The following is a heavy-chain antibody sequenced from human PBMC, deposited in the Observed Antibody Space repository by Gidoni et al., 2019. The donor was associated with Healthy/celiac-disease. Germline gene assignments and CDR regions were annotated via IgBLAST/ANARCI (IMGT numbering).Heavy chain of an antibody. D-gene: IGHD2-8*02. CDR3: ARNFRSTWWPDEDY. V-gene: IGHV1-18*01. CDR1: GYTFTSYG. CDR2: ISASNGNT. Sequence: QVQLVQSGAEVKKPWASVTVSCKASGYTFTSYGSSGVRQSPGQGLEWMGWISASNGNTNDAQKLQGRVTMTTDTSTSTAYMEMRSLRSDDTAVYYCARNFRSTWWPDEDYWGQGTLVTVSS. J-gene: IGHJ4*02.